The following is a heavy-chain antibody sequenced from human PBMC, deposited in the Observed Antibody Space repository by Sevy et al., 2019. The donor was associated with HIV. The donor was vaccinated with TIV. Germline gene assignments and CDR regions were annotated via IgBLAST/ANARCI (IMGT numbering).Heavy chain of an antibody. V-gene: IGHV4-38-2*01. CDR3: ARHSHGSGTYYVPFDS. Sequence: SETLSLTCAVSGYSITSGYLWGWIRQPPGKGLEWIGSVFQSGSTYYNPSLNSRVIISVDTSKNQFSLKLNSVTAADTAVYYCARHSHGSGTYYVPFDSWGQGTLVTVSS. J-gene: IGHJ4*02. CDR2: VFQSGST. D-gene: IGHD3-10*01. CDR1: GYSITSGYL.